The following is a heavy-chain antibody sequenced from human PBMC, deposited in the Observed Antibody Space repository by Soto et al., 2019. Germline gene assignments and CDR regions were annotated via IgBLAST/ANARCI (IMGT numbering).Heavy chain of an antibody. CDR2: IYDSGSP. CDR3: ARGVVSGPMDV. J-gene: IGHJ6*02. D-gene: IGHD2-15*01. CDR1: GGSISVYY. Sequence: SETLSVNCTISGGSISVYYWSWIRQPPGQALEWIGYIYDSGSPYYNPSLRSRVIISADTSKNQISLKLTSATAADTAVYYCARGVVSGPMDVWGQGTTVTVSS. V-gene: IGHV4-59*01.